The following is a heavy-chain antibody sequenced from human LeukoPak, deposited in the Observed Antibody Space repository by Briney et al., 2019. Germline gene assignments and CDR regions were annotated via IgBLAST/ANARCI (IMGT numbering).Heavy chain of an antibody. D-gene: IGHD4-17*01. CDR2: VYYSGST. CDR1: GGSIITTDYF. V-gene: IGHV4-39*01. Sequence: PSETLSLTCTVSGGSIITTDYFWGWVRQPPGKGLEWIVSVYYSGSTHYNPSLQSRLTISVDTSKNQFSLKLRSVTAADTAMYYCARQGYADFSSRPFDYWGQGTLVTVSS. J-gene: IGHJ4*02. CDR3: ARQGYADFSSRPFDY.